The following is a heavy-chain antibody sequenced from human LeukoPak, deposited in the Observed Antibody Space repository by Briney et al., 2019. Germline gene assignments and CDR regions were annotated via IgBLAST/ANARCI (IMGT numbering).Heavy chain of an antibody. J-gene: IGHJ4*02. Sequence: SGGSLRLSCAASAFTFSDYAMTWVRQAPGKWLEWVSAITGSCGTTYYADSVKGRFTISRDNSKNTLYLQMNSLRAEDTALYYCARGSYSYGYFGSYWGQGTLVTVSS. V-gene: IGHV3-23*01. CDR3: ARGSYSYGYFGSY. D-gene: IGHD5-18*01. CDR2: ITGSCGTT. CDR1: AFTFSDYA.